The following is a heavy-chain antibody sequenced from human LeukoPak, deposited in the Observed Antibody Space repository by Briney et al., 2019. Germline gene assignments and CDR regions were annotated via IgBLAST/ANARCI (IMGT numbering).Heavy chain of an antibody. J-gene: IGHJ6*03. V-gene: IGHV3-66*01. D-gene: IGHD3-10*01. Sequence: GGSLRLSCAASGFTFSTHGMHWVRQAPGKGLEWVSVIYSGGSTYYADSVKGRFTISRDNSKNTLYLQMNSLRAEDTAVYYCARVRYYYGSGSYDYYMDVWGKGTTVTVSS. CDR3: ARVRYYYGSGSYDYYMDV. CDR2: IYSGGST. CDR1: GFTFSTHG.